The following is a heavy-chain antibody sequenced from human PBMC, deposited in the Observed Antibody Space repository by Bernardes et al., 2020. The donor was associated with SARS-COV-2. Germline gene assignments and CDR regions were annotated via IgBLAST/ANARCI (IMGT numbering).Heavy chain of an antibody. D-gene: IGHD3-10*01. CDR1: GFTFSNAW. Sequence: GSLRLSCAASGFTFSNAWMSWVRQAPGKGLEWVGRINSKTDGGTTDYAAPGKGRFTISRDDSKNTLYLQMNSLKTEDTAVYYCTTRLFGEPAYGSGSYPHKQYYYYYGMDVWGQGTTVTVSS. CDR2: INSKTDGGTT. CDR3: TTRLFGEPAYGSGSYPHKQYYYYYGMDV. J-gene: IGHJ6*02. V-gene: IGHV3-15*01.